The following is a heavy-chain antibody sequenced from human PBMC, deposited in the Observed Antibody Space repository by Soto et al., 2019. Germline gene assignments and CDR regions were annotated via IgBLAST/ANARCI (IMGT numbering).Heavy chain of an antibody. V-gene: IGHV4-31*03. D-gene: IGHD3-3*01. Sequence: PSETLSLTCTVSGGSISSGGYYWSWIRQHPGKGLEWIGYIYYSGSTYYNPSLKSRVTISVDTSKNQFSLKLSSVTAADTAVYYCARDFEENFGSGYPRGMYAFDIWGQGTMVTVSS. CDR1: GGSISSGGYY. CDR3: ARDFEENFGSGYPRGMYAFDI. CDR2: IYYSGST. J-gene: IGHJ3*02.